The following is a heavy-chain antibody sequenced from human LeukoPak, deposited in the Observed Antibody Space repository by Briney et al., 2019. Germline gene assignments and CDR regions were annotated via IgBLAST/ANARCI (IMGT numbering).Heavy chain of an antibody. D-gene: IGHD3-22*01. V-gene: IGHV4-4*07. J-gene: IGHJ4*02. Sequence: PSESLSLTPTVSVGSITSYYWSRIREPAGKGLECIGRIYTSGSTNYNHSLKSRVTISVDKSKNQFSLKLSSVTAADTAVYYCVHYYDSSGRGYWGQGTLVTVSS. CDR1: VGSITSYY. CDR3: VHYYDSSGRGY. CDR2: IYTSGST.